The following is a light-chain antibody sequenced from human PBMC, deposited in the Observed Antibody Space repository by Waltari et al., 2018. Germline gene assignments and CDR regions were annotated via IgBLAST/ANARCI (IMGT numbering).Light chain of an antibody. CDR1: QSISTY. J-gene: IGKJ2*01. CDR2: GAS. Sequence: DIQMTQSPSSLPASVGDRVIITCRASQSISTYLNWYQQKPGKAPKLLIYGASSLQSGVPSRFSCSGSGTDFTLTISSLQPEDFATYYCQKSHSTPYTFGQGTKLEIK. V-gene: IGKV1-39*01. CDR3: QKSHSTPYT.